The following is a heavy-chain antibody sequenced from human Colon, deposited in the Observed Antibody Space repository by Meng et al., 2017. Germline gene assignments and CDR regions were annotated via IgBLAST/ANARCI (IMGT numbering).Heavy chain of an antibody. J-gene: IGHJ2*01. D-gene: IGHD2-2*01. Sequence: QGSVRGLLKPAGTLSLTCAVSGGSISSSNWWSWVRPPPGKGLEWIGEIYHSGSTNYNPSLKSRVTISVDKSKNQFSLKLSSVTAADTAVYYCARQVGKYWYFDVWGRGTLVTVSS. CDR1: GGSISSSNW. CDR3: ARQVGKYWYFDV. CDR2: IYHSGST. V-gene: IGHV4-4*02.